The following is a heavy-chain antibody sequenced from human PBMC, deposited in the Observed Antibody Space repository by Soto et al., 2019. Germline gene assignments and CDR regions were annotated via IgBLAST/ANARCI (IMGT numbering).Heavy chain of an antibody. V-gene: IGHV1-46*01. CDR2: INPSGGST. Sequence: GASVKVSCKASGYTFTSYYMHWVRQAPGQGLEWMGIINPSGGSTSYAQKFQGRVTMTRDTSTSTVYMELSSLRSEDTAVYYCARVGLDGTTGTFLSFDYWGQGTLVTVSS. J-gene: IGHJ4*02. D-gene: IGHD1-1*01. CDR3: ARVGLDGTTGTFLSFDY. CDR1: GYTFTSYY.